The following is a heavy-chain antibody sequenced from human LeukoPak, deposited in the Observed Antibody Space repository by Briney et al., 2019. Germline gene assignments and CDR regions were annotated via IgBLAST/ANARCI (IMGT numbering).Heavy chain of an antibody. CDR3: ARAISMVRGVDY. CDR1: GFTFSSYN. CDR2: ISSSSTYT. D-gene: IGHD3-10*01. J-gene: IGHJ4*02. V-gene: IGHV3-21*01. Sequence: GGSLRLSCAASGFTFSSYNMNWVRQAPGKGLEWVSSISSSSTYTYYADSVKGRFTISSDNAKNSLYLQMNSLRAEDTAVYYCARAISMVRGVDYWGQGTLVTVSS.